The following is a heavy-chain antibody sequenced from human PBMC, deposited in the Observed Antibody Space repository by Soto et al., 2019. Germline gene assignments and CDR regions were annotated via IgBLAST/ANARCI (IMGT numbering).Heavy chain of an antibody. J-gene: IGHJ4*02. CDR1: GSSIRSGGYY. CDR3: ARIEMASIK. Sequence: TLALTCRVSGSSIRSGGYYWSWLRQSPGKGLEWIGHIYYTGSTFYSPSLKSRLTISLDTSKNQFSLDLRSVTAADTAMYYCARIEMASIKWGRGSLATVSS. CDR2: IYYTGST. V-gene: IGHV4-31*03.